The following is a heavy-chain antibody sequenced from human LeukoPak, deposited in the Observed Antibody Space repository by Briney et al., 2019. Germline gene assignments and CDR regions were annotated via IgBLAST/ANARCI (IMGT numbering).Heavy chain of an antibody. V-gene: IGHV3-21*01. CDR3: ARDRRVPHSYFYYYYYMDV. J-gene: IGHJ6*03. CDR2: ISSSSSYI. Sequence: PGGSLRLSCAASGFTFSSYSMNWVRQAPGKGLEWVSSISSSSSYIYYADSVKGRFTISRDNAKNSLYLQMNSLRAEDTAVYYCARDRRVPHSYFYYYYYMDVWGKGTTVTVSS. CDR1: GFTFSSYS. D-gene: IGHD1-26*01.